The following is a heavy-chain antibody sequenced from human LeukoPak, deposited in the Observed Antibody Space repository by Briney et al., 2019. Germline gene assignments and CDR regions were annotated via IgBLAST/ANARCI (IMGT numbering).Heavy chain of an antibody. Sequence: GASVKVSCKASGYTFTSYYMHWVRQAPGQGLEWMGIINPSGGSTSYAQKFQGRVTMTRDTSISTAYMELSRLRSDDTAVYYCARDLFVVVPAAKLVRYYYYMDVWGKGTTVTVSS. J-gene: IGHJ6*03. D-gene: IGHD2-2*01. CDR3: ARDLFVVVPAAKLVRYYYYMDV. CDR2: INPSGGST. CDR1: GYTFTSYY. V-gene: IGHV1-46*01.